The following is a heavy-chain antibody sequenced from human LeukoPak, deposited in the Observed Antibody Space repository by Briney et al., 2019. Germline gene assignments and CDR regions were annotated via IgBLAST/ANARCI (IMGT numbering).Heavy chain of an antibody. V-gene: IGHV4-61*02. J-gene: IGHJ4*02. CDR1: GGSISSGSYY. Sequence: PSQTLSLTCTVSGGSISSGSYYWSWIRQPAGKGLEWIGRIYTSGSTNYNPSLKSRVTISVDTSKNQFSLKLSSVTAADTAVYYCASGYCSGGSCSNDYWGQGTLVTVSS. CDR2: IYTSGST. D-gene: IGHD2-15*01. CDR3: ASGYCSGGSCSNDY.